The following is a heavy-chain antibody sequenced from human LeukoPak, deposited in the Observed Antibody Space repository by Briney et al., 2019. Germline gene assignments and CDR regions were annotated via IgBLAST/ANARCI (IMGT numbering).Heavy chain of an antibody. CDR2: IYYIGST. J-gene: IGHJ3*02. CDR1: GGSISSYY. D-gene: IGHD4-17*01. CDR3: ARAAHDYGNAFDI. Sequence: SETLSLTCTVSGGSISSYYWSWIRQPPGKGLEWIGYIYYIGSTNYNPSFKSRVTISVDTSKNQFSLKLSSVTAADTAVYYCARAAHDYGNAFDIWGQGTMVTVSS. V-gene: IGHV4-59*01.